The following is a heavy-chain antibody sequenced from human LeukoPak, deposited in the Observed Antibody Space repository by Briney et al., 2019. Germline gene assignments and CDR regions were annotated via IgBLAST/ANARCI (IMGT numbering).Heavy chain of an antibody. V-gene: IGHV3-30*02. D-gene: IGHD1-26*01. CDR1: GFTFSSYG. Sequence: GGSLRLSCAASGFTFSSYGMHWVRQAPGKGLEWVAFIRFDGSSKYYADSVKGRFTISRDNSKNTLYLQMNSLRAEDTAVYYCADIVGASFDYWGQGTLVTVSS. CDR2: IRFDGSSK. CDR3: ADIVGASFDY. J-gene: IGHJ4*02.